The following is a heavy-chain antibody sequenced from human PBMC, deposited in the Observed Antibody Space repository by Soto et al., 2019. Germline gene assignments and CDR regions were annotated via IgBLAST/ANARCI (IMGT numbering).Heavy chain of an antibody. Sequence: PGGSLRLSCAASGFIFRTYGMHWVRQAPGKGLEWVVGISDDGSNKYYVDSVKGRFTLSRDNSKNTLYLEMNSLRAEDTAVYYCAKGYYDILTGFDAFDIWGQGTMVTVSS. D-gene: IGHD3-9*01. CDR1: GFIFRTYG. J-gene: IGHJ3*02. V-gene: IGHV3-30*18. CDR3: AKGYYDILTGFDAFDI. CDR2: ISDDGSNK.